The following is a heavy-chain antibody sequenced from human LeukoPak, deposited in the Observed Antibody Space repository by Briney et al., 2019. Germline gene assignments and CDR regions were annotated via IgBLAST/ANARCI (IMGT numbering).Heavy chain of an antibody. CDR3: ARVREGSSWATFDY. V-gene: IGHV4-59*01. Sequence: PSETLSLTCTVSGGSISSYYWSWIRQPPGKRLEWIGYIYYIGSTNYNPSLKSRVTISVDTSKNQFSLKLSSVTAADTAAYYCARVREGSSWATFDYWGQGTLVTVSS. J-gene: IGHJ4*02. CDR2: IYYIGST. D-gene: IGHD6-13*01. CDR1: GGSISSYY.